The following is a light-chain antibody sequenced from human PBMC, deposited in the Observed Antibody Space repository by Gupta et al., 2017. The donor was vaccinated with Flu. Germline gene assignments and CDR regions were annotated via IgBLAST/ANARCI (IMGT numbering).Light chain of an antibody. CDR1: QGIRDD. CDR2: AAS. CDR3: LVEDEYPRS. V-gene: IGKV1-6*02. J-gene: IGKJ2*03. Sequence: IQMTQSPSSLSASIGDRVTITCRASQGIRDDLGWYQQKPGEAPKVLIFAASNPRLRVPARYSGSGSRTQFTRTISMLLLQAFAPHFFLVEDEYPRSFAPWCRLEIK.